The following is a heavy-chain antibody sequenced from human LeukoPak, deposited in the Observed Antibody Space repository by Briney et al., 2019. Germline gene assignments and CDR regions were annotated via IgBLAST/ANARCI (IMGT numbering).Heavy chain of an antibody. CDR1: GGTISSYY. CDR2: IYYSGST. CDR3: AGQRLVGPYDFPSYFDY. J-gene: IGHJ4*02. V-gene: IGHV4-59*08. D-gene: IGHD3-3*01. Sequence: SETLSLTCTVSGGTISSYYWIWIRQPPGKGLEWIGYIYYSGSTNYNPSLKSRVTISVDTSKNQFSLKLSSVTAADTAVYYGAGQRLVGPYDFPSYFDYWGQGTLVTVSS.